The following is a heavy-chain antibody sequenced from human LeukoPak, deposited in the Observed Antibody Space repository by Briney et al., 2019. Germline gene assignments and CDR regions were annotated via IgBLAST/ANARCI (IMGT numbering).Heavy chain of an antibody. Sequence: KPSETLSLTCTVSGGSISSYYWSWIRQPPGKGLEWIGYIYYSGSTNYNPSLKSRVTISVDTSKNQFSLKLSSVTAAGTAVYYCARELAYGYMYFDYWGQGTLVIVSS. CDR3: ARELAYGYMYFDY. D-gene: IGHD5-18*01. CDR2: IYYSGST. CDR1: GGSISSYY. J-gene: IGHJ4*02. V-gene: IGHV4-59*01.